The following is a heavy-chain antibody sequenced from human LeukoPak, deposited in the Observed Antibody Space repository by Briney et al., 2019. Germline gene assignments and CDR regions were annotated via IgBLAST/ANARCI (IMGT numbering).Heavy chain of an antibody. CDR1: GFTFSSYW. J-gene: IGHJ6*03. CDR2: IKQDGSEK. V-gene: IGHV3-7*01. D-gene: IGHD3-22*01. Sequence: GGSLRLSCAASGFTFSSYWMSWVRQAPGKGLEWVANIKQDGSEKYYVDSVKGRFTISRDNAKNSLYLQMNSLRAEDTAVYYCARDLYYYDSSGYYPSYYYYYMDVWGKGATVTVSS. CDR3: ARDLYYYDSSGYYPSYYYYYMDV.